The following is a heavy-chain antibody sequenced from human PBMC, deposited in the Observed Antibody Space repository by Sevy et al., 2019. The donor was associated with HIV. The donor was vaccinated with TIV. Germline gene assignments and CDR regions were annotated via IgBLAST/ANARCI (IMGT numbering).Heavy chain of an antibody. D-gene: IGHD7-27*01. V-gene: IGHV3-30*02. CDR2: IQYDGGNK. CDR1: GFTFNSHG. Sequence: GGSLRLSCATSGFTFNSHGMHWVRQAPGKGLEWVSFIQYDGGNKNYADSVKGRFTISRDNSKNTLYLQLSSLGTEETALYYCVKDPLISLGADLFDYWGQGTLVTVSS. CDR3: VKDPLISLGADLFDY. J-gene: IGHJ4*02.